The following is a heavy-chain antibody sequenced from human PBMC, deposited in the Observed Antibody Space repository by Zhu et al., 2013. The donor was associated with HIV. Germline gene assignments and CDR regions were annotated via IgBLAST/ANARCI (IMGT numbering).Heavy chain of an antibody. D-gene: IGHD3-22*01. CDR3: ARDAVAGRLQDSSGLDYFDY. V-gene: IGHV1-69*01. Sequence: QVQLVQSGAEVKKPGSSVKVSCKASGGTFSSYAISWVRQAPGQGLEWMGGIIPIFGTANYAQKFQGRVTITADESTSTAYMELSSLRSEDTAVYYCARDAVAGRLQDSSGLDYFDYWGQGTLVTVSS. J-gene: IGHJ4*02. CDR2: IIPIFGTA. CDR1: GGTFSSYA.